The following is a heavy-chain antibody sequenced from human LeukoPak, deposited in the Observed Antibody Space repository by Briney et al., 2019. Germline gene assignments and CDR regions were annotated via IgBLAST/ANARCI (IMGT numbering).Heavy chain of an antibody. D-gene: IGHD3-16*01. CDR1: GFTFSSYS. V-gene: IGHV3-21*01. CDR3: ARDRGGGGIFDY. CDR2: ISSSSSYI. J-gene: IGHJ4*02. Sequence: GSLRLSCAASGFTFSSYSMNWVRQAPGKGLEWVSSISSSSSYIYYADSVKGRFTISRDNAKNSLYLQMNSLRAEDTAVYYCARDRGGGGIFDYWGQGSLVTVSS.